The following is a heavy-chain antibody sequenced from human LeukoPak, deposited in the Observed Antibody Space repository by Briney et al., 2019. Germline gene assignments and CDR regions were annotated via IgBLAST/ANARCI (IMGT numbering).Heavy chain of an antibody. V-gene: IGHV1-69*05. Sequence: ASVKVSRKASGGTFSSYAISWVRQAPGQGLEWMGGIIPIFGTANYAQKFQGRVTMTRDTSTSTVYMELSSLRSEDTAVYYCARDLGSRRSSSSSGSREYFDYWGLGTLVTVSS. J-gene: IGHJ4*02. CDR2: IIPIFGTA. D-gene: IGHD6-6*01. CDR1: GGTFSSYA. CDR3: ARDLGSRRSSSSSGSREYFDY.